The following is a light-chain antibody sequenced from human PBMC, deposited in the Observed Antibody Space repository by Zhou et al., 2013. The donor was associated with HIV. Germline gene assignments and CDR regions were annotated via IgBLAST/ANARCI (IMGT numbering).Light chain of an antibody. Sequence: EIVMTQSPGTLSVSPGERATLSCRASQSVSGNLAWYQQKPGQAPRLLIYGESTRATGIPVRFSGSGSGTEFTLTISSLQSEDFAVYYCQQYDNWPLTFGQGTKVEIK. V-gene: IGKV3-15*01. CDR1: QSVSGN. J-gene: IGKJ1*01. CDR3: QQYDNWPLT. CDR2: GES.